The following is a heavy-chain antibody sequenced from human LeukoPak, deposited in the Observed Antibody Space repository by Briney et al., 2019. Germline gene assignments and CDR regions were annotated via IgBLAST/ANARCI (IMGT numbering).Heavy chain of an antibody. Sequence: ASVKVSCHASGGTFHSYAISWVRQAPGQGLEWMGRIIPILGIANYAQKFQGRVTITADKSTSTAYMELSSLRSEDTAVYYCARDPSDYGDYLNWFDPWGQGTLVTVSS. V-gene: IGHV1-69*04. J-gene: IGHJ5*02. CDR3: ARDPSDYGDYLNWFDP. D-gene: IGHD4-17*01. CDR2: IIPILGIA. CDR1: GGTFHSYA.